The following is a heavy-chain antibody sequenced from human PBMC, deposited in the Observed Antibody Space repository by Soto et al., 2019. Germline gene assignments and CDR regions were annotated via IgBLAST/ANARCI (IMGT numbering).Heavy chain of an antibody. Sequence: EVQLVESGGGLVQPGGSLRLSCAASGISFSTYAMNWVHQAPGKGLEWVSYISSGSSTIYYAESVKGRFTISRDNAKKSLFLQMNSLRAEDTAVYYCAVDYYYMDVWGKGTTVTVSS. CDR3: AVDYYYMDV. V-gene: IGHV3-48*01. CDR2: ISSGSSTI. CDR1: GISFSTYA. J-gene: IGHJ6*03.